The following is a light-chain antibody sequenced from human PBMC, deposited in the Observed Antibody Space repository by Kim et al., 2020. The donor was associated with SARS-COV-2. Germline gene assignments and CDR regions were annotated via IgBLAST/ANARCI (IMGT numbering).Light chain of an antibody. CDR3: QAWDSSSHVV. Sequence: SYELTQPPSVSVSPGQTASITCSGDKLGDKYACWYQQKPRQSPVLVIYQDSKRPSGTPERFSGSNSGNTATLTISGTQAMDEADYYCQAWDSSSHVVFGGGTQLTVL. CDR2: QDS. CDR1: KLGDKY. J-gene: IGLJ2*01. V-gene: IGLV3-1*01.